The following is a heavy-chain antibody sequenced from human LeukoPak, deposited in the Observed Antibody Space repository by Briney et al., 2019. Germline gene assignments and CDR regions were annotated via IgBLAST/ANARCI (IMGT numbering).Heavy chain of an antibody. Sequence: PGMSLRLSCAASGFTFSSYAMRWVRQAPGKGLEWVAVISYDGSNKYYANSVKGRFTISRDNSKNTLYLQMNSLRAEDTAVYYCARENSRDSSGYYYSGFDYWGQGTLVTVSS. CDR1: GFTFSSYA. CDR3: ARENSRDSSGYYYSGFDY. CDR2: ISYDGSNK. J-gene: IGHJ4*02. V-gene: IGHV3-30*01. D-gene: IGHD3-22*01.